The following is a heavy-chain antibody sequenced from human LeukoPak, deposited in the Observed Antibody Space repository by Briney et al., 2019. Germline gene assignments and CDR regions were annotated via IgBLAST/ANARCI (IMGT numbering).Heavy chain of an antibody. D-gene: IGHD3-22*01. J-gene: IGHJ4*02. CDR3: ARGSRYHYDSSGYYWFDY. CDR1: GFTFSSYW. V-gene: IGHV3-21*01. Sequence: GGSLRLSCAASGFTFSSYWMSWVRQAPGKGLEWVSSISSSSSYIYYADSVKGRFTISRDNAKNSLYLQMNSLRAEDTAVYYCARGSRYHYDSSGYYWFDYWGQGTLVTVSS. CDR2: ISSSSSYI.